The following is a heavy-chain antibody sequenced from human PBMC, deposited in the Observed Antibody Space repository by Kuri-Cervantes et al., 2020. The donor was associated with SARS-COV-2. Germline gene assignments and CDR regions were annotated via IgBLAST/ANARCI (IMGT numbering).Heavy chain of an antibody. V-gene: IGHV3-53*01. D-gene: IGHD6-19*01. CDR3: ARDRGSQWLAFYDAFDI. CDR2: IYSGGST. J-gene: IGHJ3*02. Sequence: GGSLRLSCAASGFTVSSNYMSWVRQAPGKGLEWVSVIYSGGSTYYADSVKGRFTISRDNSKNTLYLQMNSLRAEDTAVYYCARDRGSQWLAFYDAFDIWGQGTMVTVSS. CDR1: GFTVSSNY.